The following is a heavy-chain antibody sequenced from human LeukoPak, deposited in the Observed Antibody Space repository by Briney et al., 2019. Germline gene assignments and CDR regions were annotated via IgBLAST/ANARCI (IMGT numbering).Heavy chain of an antibody. V-gene: IGHV3-23*01. CDR2: ISGSGGST. CDR1: GFTFSSYA. D-gene: IGHD3-9*01. CDR3: AKFRHDILTGYYNRNYGMDV. J-gene: IGHJ6*02. Sequence: GRSLRLSCAASGFTFSSYAMSWVRQAPGKGLEWVSAISGSGGSTYYADSVRGRFTISRDNSKNTLYLQMNSLRAEDTAVYYCAKFRHDILTGYYNRNYGMDVWGQGTTVTVSS.